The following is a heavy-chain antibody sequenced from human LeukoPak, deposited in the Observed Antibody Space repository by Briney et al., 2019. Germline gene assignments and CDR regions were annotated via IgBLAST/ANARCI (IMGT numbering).Heavy chain of an antibody. CDR1: GASISRNY. Sequence: SQCLSLTCTVSGASISRNYWSWIRQPPGKGLEWIGYINYIGSSHYNPSLKSRVTISVDTSKNQFSLKVSSVTAADTAVYYCASGSSDYYYYYYMDVWGKGTTVTVSS. D-gene: IGHD2-2*01. CDR2: INYIGSS. V-gene: IGHV4-59*08. J-gene: IGHJ6*03. CDR3: ASGSSDYYYYYYMDV.